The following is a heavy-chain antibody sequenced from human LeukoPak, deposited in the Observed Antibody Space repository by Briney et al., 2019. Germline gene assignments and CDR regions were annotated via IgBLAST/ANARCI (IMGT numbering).Heavy chain of an antibody. V-gene: IGHV6-1*01. CDR2: TYYRSTWYN. D-gene: IGHD2-15*01. Sequence: SQTLSLTCAISGDSVSSNSVTWNWIRQSPSRGLEWLGRTYYRSTWYNDYAVSVRGRITVNPDTSKNQFSLHLNSVTPEDTAVYYCARAGAYCSGGNCYSGILDSWGQGTLVTVSS. CDR1: GDSVSSNSVT. J-gene: IGHJ4*02. CDR3: ARAGAYCSGGNCYSGILDS.